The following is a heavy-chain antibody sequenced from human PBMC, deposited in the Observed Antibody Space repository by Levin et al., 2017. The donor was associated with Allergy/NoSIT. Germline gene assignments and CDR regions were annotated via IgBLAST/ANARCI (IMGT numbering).Heavy chain of an antibody. J-gene: IGHJ3*02. Sequence: PGGSLRLSCAASGFTFRSYDMHWVRQAPGKGLEWAAVISHDGINKYYADSLKGRFTISRDNSKNTLFLQMNSLRADDTAVYYCAKDRAVGAAAVSTFDIWGQGTMVTISS. D-gene: IGHD6-13*01. CDR3: AKDRAVGAAAVSTFDI. CDR1: GFTFRSYD. V-gene: IGHV3-30*18. CDR2: ISHDGINK.